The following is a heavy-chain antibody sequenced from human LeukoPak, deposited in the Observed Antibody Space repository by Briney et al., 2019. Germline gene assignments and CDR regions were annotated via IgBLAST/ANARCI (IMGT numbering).Heavy chain of an antibody. CDR3: ARGEGGYSSSWYDLGSNWFDP. J-gene: IGHJ5*02. CDR2: INPSGGST. D-gene: IGHD6-13*01. Sequence: AASVKVSCKASGYTFTSYYMHWVRQAPGQGLEWMGIINPSGGSTSYAQKFQGRVTMTRDTSTNTVYMELSSLRSEDTAVYYCARGEGGYSSSWYDLGSNWFDPWGQGTLVTVSS. CDR1: GYTFTSYY. V-gene: IGHV1-46*01.